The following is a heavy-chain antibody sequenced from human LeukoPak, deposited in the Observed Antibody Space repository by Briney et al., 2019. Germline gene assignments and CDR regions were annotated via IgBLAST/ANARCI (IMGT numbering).Heavy chain of an antibody. J-gene: IGHJ3*01. CDR3: ARSQSGVFDV. V-gene: IGHV3-74*01. Sequence: GGSLRLSCVASGFTFSNYWMQWVRQVPGKGLVWVSRLNGDGTNIIYADSGKGRFTISRDNAENTLYLQMNSLRAEDTALYYCARSQSGVFDVWGQGTMVTVSS. CDR1: GFTFSNYW. CDR2: LNGDGTNI. D-gene: IGHD2-8*01.